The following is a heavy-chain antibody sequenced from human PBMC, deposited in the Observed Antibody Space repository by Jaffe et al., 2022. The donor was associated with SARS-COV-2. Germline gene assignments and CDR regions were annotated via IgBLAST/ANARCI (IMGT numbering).Heavy chain of an antibody. D-gene: IGHD3-10*01. CDR3: AREGARNPHKSWFGELFHPRDYYYYYMDV. Sequence: QVQLVQSGSELKKPGASVKVSCKASGYTFTSYAMNWVRQAPGQGLEWMGWINTNTGNPTYAQGFTGRFVFSLDTSVSTAYLQISSLKAEDTAVYYCAREGARNPHKSWFGELFHPRDYYYYYMDVWGKGTTVTVSS. CDR2: INTNTGNP. V-gene: IGHV7-4-1*02. J-gene: IGHJ6*03. CDR1: GYTFTSYA.